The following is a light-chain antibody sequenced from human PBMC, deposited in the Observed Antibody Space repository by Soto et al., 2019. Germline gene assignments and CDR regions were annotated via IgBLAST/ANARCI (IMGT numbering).Light chain of an antibody. CDR1: QSVNIY. J-gene: IGKJ4*01. CDR3: QQYDDWLRLT. V-gene: IGKV3D-15*01. CDR2: GAS. Sequence: EIVMTQSPATLSVSPGERATLSCRASQSVNIYLAWYQQKPGQAPRLLIFGASSRATGIPARFSGSGSGTEFNLTIISLRSEDYAVYFCQQYDDWLRLTFGGGTKVEIK.